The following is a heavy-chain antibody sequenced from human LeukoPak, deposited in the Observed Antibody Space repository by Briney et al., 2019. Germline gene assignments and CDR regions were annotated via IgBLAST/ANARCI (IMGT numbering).Heavy chain of an antibody. D-gene: IGHD3-22*01. Sequence: GGSLRLSCAASGFTFSSYSLNWVRQAPGKGLEWVSFISSSSITIYYADSVKGRFTISRDNAEKSLYLQMNSLRAEDTAVYYCARDPPYSDSSGYYYDYWGQGTLVTVSS. J-gene: IGHJ4*02. CDR2: ISSSSITI. V-gene: IGHV3-48*04. CDR1: GFTFSSYS. CDR3: ARDPPYSDSSGYYYDY.